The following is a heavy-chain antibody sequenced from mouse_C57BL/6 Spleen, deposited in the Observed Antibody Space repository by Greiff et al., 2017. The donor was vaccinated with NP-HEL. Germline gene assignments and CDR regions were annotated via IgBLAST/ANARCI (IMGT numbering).Heavy chain of an antibody. J-gene: IGHJ4*01. CDR2: INPYNGGT. Sequence: EVQLQQSGPVLVKPGASVKMSCKASGYTFTDYYMNWVKQSHGKSLEWIGVINPYNGGTSYNQKFKGKATLTVDKSSSTAYMELNSLTSEDSSVYYCAMGGYVDYAMDYWGQGTSVTVSS. CDR1: GYTFTDYY. D-gene: IGHD2-2*01. V-gene: IGHV1-19*01. CDR3: AMGGYVDYAMDY.